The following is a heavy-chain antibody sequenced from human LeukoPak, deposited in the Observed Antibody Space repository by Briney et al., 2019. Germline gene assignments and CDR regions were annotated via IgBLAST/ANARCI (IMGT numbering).Heavy chain of an antibody. CDR3: ARAFVGLSRGRIWSGLQNYYYMDV. CDR1: GGSFSCYY. J-gene: IGHJ6*03. D-gene: IGHD3-3*01. Sequence: PSETLSLTCAVYGGSFSCYYWSWIRQPPGKGLEWIGEINHSGGTNYNPSFKSRVTISVDTSKNQFSLKLSTVTAADTAVYYCARAFVGLSRGRIWSGLQNYYYMDVWGKGTTVTVSS. V-gene: IGHV4-34*01. CDR2: INHSGGT.